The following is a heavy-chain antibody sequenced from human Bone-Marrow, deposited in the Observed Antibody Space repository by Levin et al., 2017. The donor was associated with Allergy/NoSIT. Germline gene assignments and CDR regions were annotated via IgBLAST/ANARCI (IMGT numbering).Heavy chain of an antibody. CDR3: ARFVVTPVSYFYTDV. J-gene: IGHJ6*03. CDR1: GYTFKNYG. D-gene: IGHD2-2*01. V-gene: IGHV1-18*01. Sequence: GESLKISCKASGYTFKNYGISWVRQAPGQGLEWMGWISTHNGNTNYAQSFQGRVTMTTDTSTSTADMELRSLISDDTAVYYCARFVVTPVSYFYTDVWGKGTTVTVSS. CDR2: ISTHNGNT.